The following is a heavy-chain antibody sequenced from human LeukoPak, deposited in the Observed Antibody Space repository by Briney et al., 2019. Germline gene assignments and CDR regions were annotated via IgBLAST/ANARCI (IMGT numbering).Heavy chain of an antibody. Sequence: ASVKVSCKASGYTFTSYDINWVRQATGQGLEWMGWKNPNSGNTGYAQKFQGRVTMTRNTSISTAYMELSSLRSEDTAVYYCARGPLYYYYMDVWGKGTTVTVS. J-gene: IGHJ6*03. CDR3: ARGPLYYYYMDV. V-gene: IGHV1-8*01. CDR2: KNPNSGNT. CDR1: GYTFTSYD.